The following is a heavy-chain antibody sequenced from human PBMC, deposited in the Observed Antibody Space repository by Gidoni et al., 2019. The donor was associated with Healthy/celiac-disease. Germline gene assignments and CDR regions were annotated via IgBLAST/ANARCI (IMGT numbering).Heavy chain of an antibody. J-gene: IGHJ1*01. CDR3: AKGPPSIVVVIAIPPQH. D-gene: IGHD2-21*01. Sequence: EVQLVESGGGVVQPGGSLRLSCAASGFTFVDYAMHWVRQAPGKGLEWVSLISGDGGSTYYADSVKGRFTISRDNSKNSLYLQMNSLRTEDTALYYCAKGPPSIVVVIAIPPQHWGQGTLVTVSS. CDR2: ISGDGGST. V-gene: IGHV3-43*02. CDR1: GFTFVDYA.